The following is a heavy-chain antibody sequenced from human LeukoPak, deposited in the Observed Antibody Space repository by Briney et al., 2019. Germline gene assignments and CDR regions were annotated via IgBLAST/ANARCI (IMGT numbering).Heavy chain of an antibody. V-gene: IGHV4-59*01. D-gene: IGHD3-22*01. CDR3: ARDYYDSSGYDAFDI. CDR2: IYYSGST. J-gene: IGHJ3*02. CDR1: GGSISSYY. Sequence: PSETLSLTCTVSGGSISSYYWSWIRHPPGKGLEWIGYIYYSGSTNYNPSLKSRVTISVDTSKNQFSLKLSSVTAADTAVYYCARDYYDSSGYDAFDIWGQGTMVTVSS.